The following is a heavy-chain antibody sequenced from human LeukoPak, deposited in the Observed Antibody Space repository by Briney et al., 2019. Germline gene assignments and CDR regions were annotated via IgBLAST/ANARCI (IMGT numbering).Heavy chain of an antibody. CDR1: GDSVSSSSYY. V-gene: IGHV4-61*01. Sequence: SETLSLTCTVSGDSVSSSSYYWSWIRQPPGKGLEWIGYIYYSGSTNYNPSLKSRVTISVDTSKNQFSLKLSSVTAADTAVYYCARDPELLDAFDIWGQGTMVTVSS. J-gene: IGHJ3*02. D-gene: IGHD1-26*01. CDR3: ARDPELLDAFDI. CDR2: IYYSGST.